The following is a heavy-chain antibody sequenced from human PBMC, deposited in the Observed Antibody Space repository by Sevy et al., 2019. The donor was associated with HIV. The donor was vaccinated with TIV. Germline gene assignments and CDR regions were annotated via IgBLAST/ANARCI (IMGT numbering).Heavy chain of an antibody. D-gene: IGHD2-15*01. Sequence: GGSLRLSCAASGLTFSNYAMTWVRQAPGKGLEWVSTTSGTGGSKYYADSVKGRFTISRDNSKNTLYLQMNGLRPEDMAVYYCAKTRDIVAVVAATQTFDYWGQGTLVTVSS. V-gene: IGHV3-23*01. CDR2: TSGTGGSK. CDR1: GLTFSNYA. CDR3: AKTRDIVAVVAATQTFDY. J-gene: IGHJ4*02.